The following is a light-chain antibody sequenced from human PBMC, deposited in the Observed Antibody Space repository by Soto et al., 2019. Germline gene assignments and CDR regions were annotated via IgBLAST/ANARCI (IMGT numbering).Light chain of an antibody. CDR3: AAWDDSLSAVV. Sequence: QSVLTQPPSAFGTPGQRVTISCSGSISNLGSNFIYWYQQLPGAAPKLLISRNNERPSGVPDRFSGSKSGTSASLAISGLRSEDEADYHCAAWDDSLSAVVFGGGTKLTVL. CDR1: ISNLGSNF. CDR2: RNN. V-gene: IGLV1-47*01. J-gene: IGLJ3*02.